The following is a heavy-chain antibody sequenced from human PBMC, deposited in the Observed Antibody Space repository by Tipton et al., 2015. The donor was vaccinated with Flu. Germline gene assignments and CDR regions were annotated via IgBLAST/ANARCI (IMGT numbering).Heavy chain of an antibody. D-gene: IGHD2-2*01. V-gene: IGHV4-34*01. Sequence: TLSLTCTVSGGSISSYYWSWIRQPPGKGLEWIGEINHSGSTNYNPSLKSRVTISVDTSKNQFSLKLSSVTAADTAVYYCARERSDIVVVPVRNDAFDIWGQGTMVTVSS. CDR2: INHSGST. J-gene: IGHJ3*02. CDR3: ARERSDIVVVPVRNDAFDI. CDR1: GGSISSYY.